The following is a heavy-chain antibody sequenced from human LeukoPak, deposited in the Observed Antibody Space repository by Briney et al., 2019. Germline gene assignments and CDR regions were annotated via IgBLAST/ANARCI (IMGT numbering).Heavy chain of an antibody. CDR3: ARHKRARFGESLSWFDP. D-gene: IGHD3-10*01. CDR1: GGSFSGYY. V-gene: IGHV4-34*01. Sequence: SETLSLTCAVHGGSFSGYYWSWIRQPPGKGLEWIGEINHSGSTNYNPSLKSRVTISVDTSKNQFSLKLSSVTAADTAVYYCARHKRARFGESLSWFDPWGQGTLVTLSS. CDR2: INHSGST. J-gene: IGHJ5*02.